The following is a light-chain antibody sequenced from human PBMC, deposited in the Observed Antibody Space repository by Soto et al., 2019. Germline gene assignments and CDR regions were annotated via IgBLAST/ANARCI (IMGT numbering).Light chain of an antibody. CDR2: GSS. CDR3: QQYGTSPHT. V-gene: IGKV3-20*01. J-gene: IGKJ1*01. Sequence: EIGLTQSPGTLSLSPGERATLSCRASQSVRSRYLAWYQQKPGQAPRLLLYGSSSRPPGIPDRVSGSGSGTEFTLTISRLEPEDFAVYYCQQYGTSPHTFGQGTKVEIK. CDR1: QSVRSRY.